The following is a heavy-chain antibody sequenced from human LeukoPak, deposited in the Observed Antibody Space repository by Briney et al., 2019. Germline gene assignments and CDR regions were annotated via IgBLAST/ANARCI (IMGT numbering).Heavy chain of an antibody. D-gene: IGHD2-2*02. J-gene: IGHJ4*02. CDR2: IYHSGNT. Sequence: PSETLSLTCNVSGDSITDYYWSWIRQPPGKGLEWIGFIYHSGNTNYNPSLASRVTLSLDTSKTQLSLRLTSVTAADTAVYYCARELGYCSSTSCYKGGDDYWGQGTLVTVSS. V-gene: IGHV4-59*01. CDR1: GDSITDYY. CDR3: ARELGYCSSTSCYKGGDDY.